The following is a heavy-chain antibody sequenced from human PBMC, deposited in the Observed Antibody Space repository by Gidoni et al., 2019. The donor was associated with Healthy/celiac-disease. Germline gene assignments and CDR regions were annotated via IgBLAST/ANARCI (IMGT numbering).Heavy chain of an antibody. Sequence: EVQLVQAGAEGEKPGESLKIACKGSGYSLTSYWIGWVRQMPGKGLEWMGIIYPGDPATSHSPSFQGQVTISADKSISTAYLQWSSLKSSDTAMYYCARRQYCSCGSCYSFDIWGPGTMVTVSS. V-gene: IGHV5-51*03. CDR1: GYSLTSYW. CDR2: IYPGDPAT. CDR3: ARRQYCSCGSCYSFDI. D-gene: IGHD2-15*01. J-gene: IGHJ3*02.